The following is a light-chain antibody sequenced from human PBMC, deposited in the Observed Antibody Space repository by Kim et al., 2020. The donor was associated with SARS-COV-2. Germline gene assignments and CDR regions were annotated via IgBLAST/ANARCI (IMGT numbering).Light chain of an antibody. V-gene: IGLV3-9*01. CDR1: NIENRN. CDR2: RDS. J-gene: IGLJ2*01. Sequence: SYELTQPLSVSVALGQTARLTCGGDNIENRNVHWYQQRPGQAPILLIYRDSNRPSGVPERVSGSNSGNTATLTISGVQAGDEADYYCQVWDGRAVVFGGG. CDR3: QVWDGRAVV.